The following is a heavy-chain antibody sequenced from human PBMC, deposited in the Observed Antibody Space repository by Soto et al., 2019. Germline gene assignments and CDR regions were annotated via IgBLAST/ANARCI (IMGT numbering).Heavy chain of an antibody. J-gene: IGHJ4*02. CDR3: AHRPIVGAAI. D-gene: IGHD1-26*01. V-gene: IGHV4-4*02. CDR2: IFHSGST. CDR1: GGSISNSNW. Sequence: QVQLQESGPGLVKPSGTLSLTCAVFGGSISNSNWWTWVRQPPGKGLDWIGEIFHSGSTNYNSSLMGRVNISVDKANNQFSLKLSSVTAADTAVYYCAHRPIVGAAIWGQGTLVTVSS.